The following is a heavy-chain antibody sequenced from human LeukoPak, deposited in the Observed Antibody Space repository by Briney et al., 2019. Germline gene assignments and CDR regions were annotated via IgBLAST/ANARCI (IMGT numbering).Heavy chain of an antibody. CDR2: ISDTTSFI. J-gene: IGHJ5*02. CDR3: ARDRVNFDP. Sequence: GGSLRLSCEASGFAFNTYTMNWVRQAPGKGLEWVSTISDTTSFIYYADSVKGRFTISRDNAKNSLYLQMNSLRAEDTAVYYCARDRVNFDPWGQGTLVTVSS. V-gene: IGHV3-21*01. CDR1: GFAFNTYT.